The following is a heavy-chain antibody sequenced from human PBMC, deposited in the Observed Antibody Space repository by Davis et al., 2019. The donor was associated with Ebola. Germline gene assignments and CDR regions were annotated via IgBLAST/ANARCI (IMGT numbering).Heavy chain of an antibody. J-gene: IGHJ5*02. CDR2: MNPNSGNT. D-gene: IGHD6-19*01. Sequence: ASVKVSCKASGYTFTSYDINWVRQAPGQGLEWMGWMNPNSGNTGYAQKFQGRVTMTRNTSISTAYMELSSLRSEDTAVYYCARGPAVAGTGSWFDPWGQGTLVTVSS. V-gene: IGHV1-8*01. CDR1: GYTFTSYD. CDR3: ARGPAVAGTGSWFDP.